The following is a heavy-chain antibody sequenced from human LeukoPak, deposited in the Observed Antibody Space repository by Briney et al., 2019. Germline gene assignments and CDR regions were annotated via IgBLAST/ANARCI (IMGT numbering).Heavy chain of an antibody. CDR3: ARRSITIFRTKYYYYMDV. D-gene: IGHD3-9*01. CDR1: GGSFSGDY. J-gene: IGHJ6*03. Sequence: SETLSLTCAVYGGSFSGDYWSWIRQAPGKGLEWIGEINHSGSTNYNPSLKSRVTISVDTSKNQFSLKLSSVTAADTAVYYCARRSITIFRTKYYYYMDVWGKGTTVTISS. CDR2: INHSGST. V-gene: IGHV4-34*01.